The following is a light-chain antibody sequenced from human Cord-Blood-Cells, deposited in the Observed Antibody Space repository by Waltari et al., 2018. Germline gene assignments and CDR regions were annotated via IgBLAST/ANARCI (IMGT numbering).Light chain of an antibody. CDR2: GNS. Sequence: QSVLTQPPSVSGAPGQRVTISCTGSSSNIGAGYDVHWYQQLPGTAPKLLINGNSKRPSVVPDQFSDSNSGTSASLAITGLQAEDEADYDCQSYDSSLSGWVFGGGTKLTVL. CDR3: QSYDSSLSGWV. J-gene: IGLJ3*02. V-gene: IGLV1-40*01. CDR1: SSNIGAGYD.